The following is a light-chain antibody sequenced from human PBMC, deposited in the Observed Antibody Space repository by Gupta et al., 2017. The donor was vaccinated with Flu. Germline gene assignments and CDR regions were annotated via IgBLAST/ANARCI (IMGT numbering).Light chain of an antibody. Sequence: DVVMTQSPLSLPVTLGQPASISCRSSQILVYSDGNSYLNWFQQRPGQSPRRLIYKVSNRDSGVPDRFSGSGSGTDFTLKIRRVEAEDVGVYYCIQGTHWPQITFGPGTKVDIK. CDR3: IQGTHWPQIT. CDR1: QILVYSDGNSY. V-gene: IGKV2-30*01. J-gene: IGKJ3*01. CDR2: KVS.